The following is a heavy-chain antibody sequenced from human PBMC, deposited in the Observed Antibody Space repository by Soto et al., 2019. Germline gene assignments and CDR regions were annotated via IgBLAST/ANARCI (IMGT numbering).Heavy chain of an antibody. J-gene: IGHJ4*02. V-gene: IGHV4-59*01. D-gene: IGHD1-26*01. CDR1: DSSMSPYY. CDR3: AREKDFILGGYAFGY. CDR2: LLYRGAA. Sequence: SETLSLTCSVSDSSMSPYYWAWFRQAPGKGLEWIGHLLYRGAATYNPALQGRVTISLDTSKKQVSLQLSSVIAADTAVYYCAREKDFILGGYAFGYWGPGTLVTVSS.